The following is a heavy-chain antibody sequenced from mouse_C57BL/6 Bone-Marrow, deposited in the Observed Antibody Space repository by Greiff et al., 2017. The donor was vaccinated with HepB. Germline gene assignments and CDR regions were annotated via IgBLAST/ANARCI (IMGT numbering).Heavy chain of an antibody. CDR3: ASSGWLLRSYYAMDY. CDR2: IYPGGGYT. Sequence: VQLQQSGAELVRPGTSVKMSCKASGYTFTNYWIGWAKQRPGHGLEWIGDIYPGGGYTNYNEKFKGKATLTADKSYNTAYMQFSSLTSEDSAIYYCASSGWLLRSYYAMDYWGQGTSVTVSS. CDR1: GYTFTNYW. V-gene: IGHV1-63*01. D-gene: IGHD2-3*01. J-gene: IGHJ4*01.